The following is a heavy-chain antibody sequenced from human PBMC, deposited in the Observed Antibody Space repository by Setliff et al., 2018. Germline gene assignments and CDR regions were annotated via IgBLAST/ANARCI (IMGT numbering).Heavy chain of an antibody. D-gene: IGHD6-19*01. CDR2: INPNSGGT. Sequence: GASVKVSCKASGYTFTGSHIHWVRQAPGQGVEWMGWINPNSGGTNYAQQFQGRVTMTRDPSIGTAYMELRTLRSDDTAVYYCARRPIALAGYRKGAFDTWGQGTMVTVSS. CDR1: GYTFTGSH. J-gene: IGHJ3*02. V-gene: IGHV1-2*02. CDR3: ARRPIALAGYRKGAFDT.